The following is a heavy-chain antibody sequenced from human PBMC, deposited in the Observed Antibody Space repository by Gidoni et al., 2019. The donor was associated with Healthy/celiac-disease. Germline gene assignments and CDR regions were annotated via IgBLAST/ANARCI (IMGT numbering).Heavy chain of an antibody. CDR3: ARVGGAYGSGSYYYYFDY. V-gene: IGHV1-46*01. Sequence: QVQLVQSGAEVKKPGASVKGSCKASGYTFPSYYMHWVRQAPGQGLEWMGIINPSGGSTSYAQKFQGRVTMTRDTSTSTVYMELSSLRSEDTAVYYCARVGGAYGSGSYYYYFDYWGQGTLVTVSS. J-gene: IGHJ4*02. CDR2: INPSGGST. D-gene: IGHD3-10*01. CDR1: GYTFPSYY.